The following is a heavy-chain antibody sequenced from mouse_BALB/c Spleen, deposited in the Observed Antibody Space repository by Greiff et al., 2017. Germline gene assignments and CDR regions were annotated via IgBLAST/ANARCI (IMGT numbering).Heavy chain of an antibody. CDR1: GYTFTDYE. CDR2: IDPETGGT. Sequence: QVQLQQSGAELVRPGASVTLSCKASGYTFTDYEMHWVKQTPVHGLEWIGAIDPETGGTAYNQKFKGKATLTADKSSSTAYMELRSLTSEDSAVYYCTGGNYVPYYYAMDYWGQGTSVTVSS. CDR3: TGGNYVPYYYAMDY. J-gene: IGHJ4*01. D-gene: IGHD2-1*01. V-gene: IGHV1-15*01.